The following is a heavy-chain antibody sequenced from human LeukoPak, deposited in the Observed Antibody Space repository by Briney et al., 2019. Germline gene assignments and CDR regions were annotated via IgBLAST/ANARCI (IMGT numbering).Heavy chain of an antibody. CDR3: ARERRRVDAFDI. CDR1: GFTFSSYA. V-gene: IGHV3-21*01. J-gene: IGHJ3*02. Sequence: PGGSLRLSCAASGFTFSSYAMSWVRQAPGKGLEWVSSISSSSSYIYYADSVKGRFTISRDNAKNSLYLQMNSLRAEDTAVYYCARERRRVDAFDIWGQGTMVTVSS. D-gene: IGHD6-25*01. CDR2: ISSSSSYI.